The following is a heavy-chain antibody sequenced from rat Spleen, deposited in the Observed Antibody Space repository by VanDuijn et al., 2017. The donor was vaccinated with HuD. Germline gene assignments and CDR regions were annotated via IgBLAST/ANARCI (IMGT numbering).Heavy chain of an antibody. Sequence: EVQLVESGGGLVQPGRSLKFSCVASGFTFRDYAMAWVRQAPTKGLEWVASINYDGSSTYYRDSVKGRFTLSRDNAKSSLYLQMDSLRSEDTATYYCASRAPFAYWGQGTLVTVSS. J-gene: IGHJ3*01. D-gene: IGHD4-1*01. CDR2: INYDGSST. CDR3: ASRAPFAY. V-gene: IGHV5-17*01. CDR1: GFTFRDYA.